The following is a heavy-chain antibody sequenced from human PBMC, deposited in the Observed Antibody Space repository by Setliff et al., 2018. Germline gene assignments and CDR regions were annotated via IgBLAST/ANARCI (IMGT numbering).Heavy chain of an antibody. CDR2: INTNTGNP. Sequence: RASVKVSCKGSGYTFSTYAIIWMRQAPGQGLEWMGWINTNTGNPGYAQGFTGRFVFSLDTSVSTAYLQISSLKAEDTAIYYCARGSRFGTIVYRGDYYLDVWGKGTTVTVSS. CDR1: GYTFSTYA. J-gene: IGHJ6*03. CDR3: ARGSRFGTIVYRGDYYLDV. D-gene: IGHD3-10*01. V-gene: IGHV7-4-1*02.